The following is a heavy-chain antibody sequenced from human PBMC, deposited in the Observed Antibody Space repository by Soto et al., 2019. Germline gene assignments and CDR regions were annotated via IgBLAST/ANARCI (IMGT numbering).Heavy chain of an antibody. CDR1: GYTFTRYG. J-gene: IGHJ4*02. Sequence: ASVQVSRKASGYTFTRYGIIWVRQAPGQGLEWMGWSSAYNGNIIYAQKLQGRVTMTTDTSTSTAYMDLRSLTSDDTAVYYCARGSEAWLGGIYDYWGQGTRVTVSS. CDR2: SSAYNGNI. CDR3: ARGSEAWLGGIYDY. V-gene: IGHV1-18*01. D-gene: IGHD3-10*01.